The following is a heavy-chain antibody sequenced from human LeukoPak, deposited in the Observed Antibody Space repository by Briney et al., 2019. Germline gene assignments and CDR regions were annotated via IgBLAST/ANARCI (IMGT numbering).Heavy chain of an antibody. D-gene: IGHD3-3*01. CDR1: GYTFTSYA. CDR3: ARVFFEWLFPNDY. CDR2: ISAYNGNT. V-gene: IGHV1-18*01. Sequence: ASVKVSCKASGYTFTSYAMNWVRQAPGQGLEWMGWISAYNGNTNYAQKLQGRITMNTDPSTSTTYMELRSLRSDDTAVYYCARVFFEWLFPNDYWGQGTLVTVSS. J-gene: IGHJ4*02.